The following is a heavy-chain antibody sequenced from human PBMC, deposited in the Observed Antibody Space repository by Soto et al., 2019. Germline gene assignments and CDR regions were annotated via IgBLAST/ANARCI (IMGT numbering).Heavy chain of an antibody. CDR3: AKDGIPCIAVAGNYYYYYGMDV. Sequence: GGSLRLSCAASGFTFSSYGMHWVRQAPGKGLEWVAVISYDGSNKYYADSVKGRFTISRDNSKNTLYLQMNSLRAEDTAVYYCAKDGIPCIAVAGNYYYYYGMDVWGQGTTVTVSS. CDR2: ISYDGSNK. CDR1: GFTFSSYG. D-gene: IGHD6-19*01. V-gene: IGHV3-30*18. J-gene: IGHJ6*02.